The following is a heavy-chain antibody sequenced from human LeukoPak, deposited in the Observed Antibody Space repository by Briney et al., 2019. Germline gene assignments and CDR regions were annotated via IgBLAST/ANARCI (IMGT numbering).Heavy chain of an antibody. CDR1: GFTFSSYS. CDR3: ARSDYDSSGYYLSPDY. J-gene: IGHJ4*02. Sequence: PGGSLRLSCAASGFTFSSYSMNWVRQAPGKGLEWVSSISSSSNYIYYADSVKGRFTISRDNAKNSLYLQMNSLRAEDTAVYYCARSDYDSSGYYLSPDYWGQGTLVTVSS. V-gene: IGHV3-21*01. D-gene: IGHD3-22*01. CDR2: ISSSSNYI.